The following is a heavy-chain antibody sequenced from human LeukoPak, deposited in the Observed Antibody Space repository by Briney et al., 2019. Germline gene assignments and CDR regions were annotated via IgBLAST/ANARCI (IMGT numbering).Heavy chain of an antibody. V-gene: IGHV3-48*04. CDR3: ASGVDIVVVTAIPSDAFDI. CDR2: ISSSSSTI. CDR1: GFTFSSYS. J-gene: IGHJ3*02. D-gene: IGHD2-21*02. Sequence: PGGSLRLSCAASGFTFSSYSMIWVRQAPGKGLEWVSYISSSSSTIYYADSVKGRFTISRDNAKNSLYLQMNSLRAEDTAVYYCASGVDIVVVTAIPSDAFDIWGQGTMVTVSS.